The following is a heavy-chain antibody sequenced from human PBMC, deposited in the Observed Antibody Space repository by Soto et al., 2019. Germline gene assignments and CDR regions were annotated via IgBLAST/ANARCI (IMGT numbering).Heavy chain of an antibody. V-gene: IGHV2-5*02. CDR2: IYWDGDK. J-gene: IGHJ5*02. D-gene: IGHD3-3*01. CDR3: AHRATMTIFGLIIDNGIWFDP. Sequence: QINLIESGPPLVKPTQTLTLTCTFSGFSLSTSGAAVGWVRQPPGRALEWLALIYWDGDKRYNASLGNRLTITNDTSMNQLVLTLTNVDPADTATYYCAHRATMTIFGLIIDNGIWFDPWGQGTRVIVSS. CDR1: GFSLSTSGAA.